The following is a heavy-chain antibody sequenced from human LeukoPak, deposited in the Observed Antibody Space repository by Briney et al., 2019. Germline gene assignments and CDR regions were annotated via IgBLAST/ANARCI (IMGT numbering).Heavy chain of an antibody. D-gene: IGHD5-18*01. CDR2: INHSGST. CDR3: ARTPWIQLWFGYYGMDV. CDR1: GGSFSGYY. Sequence: SETLSLTCAVYGGSFSGYYWSWIRQPPGQGLEWIGEINHSGSTNYNPSLKSRVTISVDTSKNQFSLKLSSVTAADTAVYYCARTPWIQLWFGYYGMDVWGQGTTVTVSS. J-gene: IGHJ6*02. V-gene: IGHV4-34*01.